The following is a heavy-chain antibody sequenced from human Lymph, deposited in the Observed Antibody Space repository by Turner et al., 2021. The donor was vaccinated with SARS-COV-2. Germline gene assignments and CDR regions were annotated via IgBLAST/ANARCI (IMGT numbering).Heavy chain of an antibody. Sequence: QVQLLESGGGVVRPGGSLRLSCAASGFTFSTYGMHWVRQAPGKGLEWVAVILYDGSFKYYGDSVKGRFTISRDNSKNTLYLQMNSLRAEDTAVYYCARDYSSSSYLVSWFDPWGQGTLVTVSS. CDR2: ILYDGSFK. V-gene: IGHV3-33*05. D-gene: IGHD6-6*01. CDR3: ARDYSSSSYLVSWFDP. J-gene: IGHJ5*02. CDR1: GFTFSTYG.